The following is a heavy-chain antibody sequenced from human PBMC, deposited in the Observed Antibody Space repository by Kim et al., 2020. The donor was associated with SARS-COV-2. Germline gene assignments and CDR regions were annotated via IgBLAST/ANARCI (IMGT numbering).Heavy chain of an antibody. V-gene: IGHV3-21*01. D-gene: IGHD1-26*01. CDR1: GFTLSNSG. CDR2: TDSSGLSI. Sequence: GGSLRLSCIASGFTLSNSGMSWVRQAPGKGLEWVSSTDSSGLSIFYADSVKGRFTISRDNAKNSLFLQMSSLRPEYTAVYYCARGWAQPDYWGQGTLVNVSS. J-gene: IGHJ4*02. CDR3: ARGWAQPDY.